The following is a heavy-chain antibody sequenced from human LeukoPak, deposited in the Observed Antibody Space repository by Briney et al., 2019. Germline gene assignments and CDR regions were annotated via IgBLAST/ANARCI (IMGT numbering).Heavy chain of an antibody. V-gene: IGHV4-39*07. CDR3: ARDGPYYYGSGSSPNNNWFDP. CDR1: GGSISSSSYY. J-gene: IGHJ5*02. Sequence: PSETLSLTCTVSGGSISSSSYYWGWIRQPPGKGLEWIGSIYYSGSTYYNPSLKSRVTISVDTSKNQFSLKLRSVTAADTAVYYCARDGPYYYGSGSSPNNNWFDPWGQGTLVTVSS. D-gene: IGHD3-10*01. CDR2: IYYSGST.